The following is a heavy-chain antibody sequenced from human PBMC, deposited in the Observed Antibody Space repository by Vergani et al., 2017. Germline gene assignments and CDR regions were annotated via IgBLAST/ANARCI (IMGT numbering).Heavy chain of an antibody. CDR2: ISSSSSTI. J-gene: IGHJ6*02. V-gene: IGHV3-48*02. D-gene: IGHD2-2*01. Sequence: EVQLVESGGGLVQPGGSLRLSCAASGFTFSSYSMNWVRQAPGKGLEWVSYISSSSSTIYYADSVKGRFTISRDNAKNSLYLQMNSLRDEDTAVYYCAGDHGYCSSTSCYYGMDFWGQGTTVTVSS. CDR1: GFTFSSYS. CDR3: AGDHGYCSSTSCYYGMDF.